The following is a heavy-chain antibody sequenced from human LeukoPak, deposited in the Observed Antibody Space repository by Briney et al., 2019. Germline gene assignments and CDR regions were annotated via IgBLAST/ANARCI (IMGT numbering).Heavy chain of an antibody. CDR3: ARRWNYGRNYYIDV. Sequence: SETLSLTCAVYGGSFSNYYWNWIRQPPGKGLEWLGEINDNGRANYNPSLMSRVTVPVYTSKNQFSLRLTSVTATDTAVYYCARRWNYGRNYYIDVWGKGATVSVSS. CDR2: INDNGRA. J-gene: IGHJ6*03. CDR1: GGSFSNYY. D-gene: IGHD1-7*01. V-gene: IGHV4-34*01.